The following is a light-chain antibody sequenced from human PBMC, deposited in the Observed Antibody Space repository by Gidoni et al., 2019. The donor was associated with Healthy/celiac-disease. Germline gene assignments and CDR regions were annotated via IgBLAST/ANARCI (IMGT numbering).Light chain of an antibody. V-gene: IGKV3-15*01. J-gene: IGKJ1*01. Sequence: EIVMTQSPATLSVSPGERATLSCRASQSLSSNLSWYQQKPGQAHRLLIYGASTRATGIPARVSGSGSGTEFTLTISSLQSEDFAVYYCQQYNNWPQTFGQGTKVEIK. CDR1: QSLSSN. CDR3: QQYNNWPQT. CDR2: GAS.